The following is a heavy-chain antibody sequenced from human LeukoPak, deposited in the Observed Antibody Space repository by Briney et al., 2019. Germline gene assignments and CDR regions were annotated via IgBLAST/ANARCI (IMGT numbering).Heavy chain of an antibody. V-gene: IGHV1-3*03. CDR1: GYTFTSYG. CDR3: ARDPLVVGLEPVYYFDY. J-gene: IGHJ4*02. D-gene: IGHD1-1*01. Sequence: ASVKVSCKASGYTFTSYGISWVRQAPGQRLEWMGWINAGNGNTKYSQEFQGRVTITRDTSASTAYMELSSLRSEDMAVYYCARDPLVVGLEPVYYFDYWGQGTLVTVSS. CDR2: INAGNGNT.